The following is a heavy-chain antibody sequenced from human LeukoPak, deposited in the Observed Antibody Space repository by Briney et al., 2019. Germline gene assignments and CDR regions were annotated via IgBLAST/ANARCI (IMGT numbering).Heavy chain of an antibody. CDR3: ARDGGWYYYDSSGYYMGDY. Sequence: ASVKVSCKASGYTFTGYYMHWVRQAPGQGLEWMGWINPNSGGTNYAQKFQGRVTMTRDTSISTAYMELSRLRSDDTAVYYCARDGGWYYYDSSGYYMGDYWGQGTLVTVSS. CDR2: INPNSGGT. CDR1: GYTFTGYY. J-gene: IGHJ4*02. D-gene: IGHD3-22*01. V-gene: IGHV1-2*02.